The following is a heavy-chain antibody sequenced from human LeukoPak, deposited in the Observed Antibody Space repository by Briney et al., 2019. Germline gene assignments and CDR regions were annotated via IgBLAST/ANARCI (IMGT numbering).Heavy chain of an antibody. V-gene: IGHV4-39*01. D-gene: IGHD6-25*01. CDR3: TAGRADYFDF. CDR2: IYYSVST. J-gene: IGHJ4*02. CDR1: GGSIRIGSYY. Sequence: SETLSLTCTVSGGSIRIGSYYWGWIRQPPGKGLEWIGIIYYSVSTSYNPSLKSRVTISVDTSKNQFSLKLSSVTAADKAVYYCTAGRADYFDFWGQGTLVTVSS.